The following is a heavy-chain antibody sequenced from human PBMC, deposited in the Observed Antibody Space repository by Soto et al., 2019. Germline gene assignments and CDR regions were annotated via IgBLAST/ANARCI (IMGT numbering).Heavy chain of an antibody. J-gene: IGHJ6*02. Sequence: ASVKVSCKASGYTFTSYYMHWVRQAPGQGLEWMGIINPSGGSTSYAQKFQGRVTMTRDTSTSTVYMELSSLRSEDTAVYYCARAHGYSSSWYPSYYYYYGMDVWGQGTTVTVSS. D-gene: IGHD6-13*01. CDR2: INPSGGST. V-gene: IGHV1-46*01. CDR1: GYTFTSYY. CDR3: ARAHGYSSSWYPSYYYYYGMDV.